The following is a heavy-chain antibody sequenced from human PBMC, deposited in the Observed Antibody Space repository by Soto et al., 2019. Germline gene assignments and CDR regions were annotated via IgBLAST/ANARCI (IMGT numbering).Heavy chain of an antibody. CDR2: INHSGST. J-gene: IGHJ6*02. D-gene: IGHD3-22*01. Sequence: SETLSLTCSVYVGSFSGYYWSWIRQPPGKGLEWIGEINHSGSTNYNPSLKSRVTISVDTSKNQFSLKLSSVTAADTAVYYCARGRTWLRSSGYLGGWGERYDYGMDVWCQGTT. CDR1: VGSFSGYY. V-gene: IGHV4-34*01. CDR3: ARGRTWLRSSGYLGGWGERYDYGMDV.